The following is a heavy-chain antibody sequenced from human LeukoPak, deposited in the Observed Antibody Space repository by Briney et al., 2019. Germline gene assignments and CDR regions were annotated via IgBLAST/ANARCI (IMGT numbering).Heavy chain of an antibody. V-gene: IGHV1-18*01. Sequence: GASVKVSCKASGYTFTNYGISWVRQAPGQGLEWMGWISAYNGNTNYAENLQGTVNMTTDKSTSTAYMELRSLRSDDTAVYYCARDLVPTGGRPGSSDYWGQGTLVTVSS. CDR2: ISAYNGNT. J-gene: IGHJ4*02. CDR1: GYTFTNYG. D-gene: IGHD2-15*01. CDR3: ARDLVPTGGRPGSSDY.